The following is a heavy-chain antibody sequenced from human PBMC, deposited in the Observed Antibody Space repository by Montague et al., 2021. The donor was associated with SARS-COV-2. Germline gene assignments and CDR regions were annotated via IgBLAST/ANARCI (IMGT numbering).Heavy chain of an antibody. V-gene: IGHV4-39*01. D-gene: IGHD2-2*01. J-gene: IGHJ5*02. CDR2: IHHSGTT. Sequence: IHHSGTTFYNLSLKSRVTISVDTSKNEVSLKLNSVTAADTAVYYCSRKGGPAGKHWFDPWGQGTLVTVSS. CDR3: SRKGGPAGKHWFDP.